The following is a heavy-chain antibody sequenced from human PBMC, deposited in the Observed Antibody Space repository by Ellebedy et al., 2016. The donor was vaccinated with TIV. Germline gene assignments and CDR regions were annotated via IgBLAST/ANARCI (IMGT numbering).Heavy chain of an antibody. J-gene: IGHJ4*02. CDR3: ATALGYSNSSGQGY. V-gene: IGHV3-74*01. Sequence: GESLKISXAASGFTFSHHWMHWVRQAPGKGLVWVSRVNGPGSETGYADSVKGRFTISRDNAKNTLYLQMNSLRAEDTAVYYCATALGYSNSSGQGYWGQGTLVTVSS. D-gene: IGHD6-6*01. CDR1: GFTFSHHW. CDR2: VNGPGSET.